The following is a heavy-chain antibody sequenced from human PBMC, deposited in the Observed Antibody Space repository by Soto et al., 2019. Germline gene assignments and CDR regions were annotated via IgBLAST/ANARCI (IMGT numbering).Heavy chain of an antibody. CDR1: GFTVSNAW. D-gene: IGHD2-8*01. CDR3: VMGCMVEDY. V-gene: IGHV3-15*05. Sequence: EGQLVESGGGLVKPGGSLRLSCAASGFTVSNAWMTWVRQAPGKGLEWVAHIKSKPHGGTTEYAPAVKDRFTISRDDSTNMASLQMLSLSSEGTADYYAVMGCMVEDY. CDR2: IKSKPHGGTT. J-gene: IGHJ4*01.